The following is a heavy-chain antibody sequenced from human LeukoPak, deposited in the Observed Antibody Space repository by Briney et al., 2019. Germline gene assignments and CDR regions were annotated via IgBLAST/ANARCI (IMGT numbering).Heavy chain of an antibody. Sequence: SETLSLTCTVSGGSISSGNYYWSWIRQLPGQGLEWLGFIYHSGTTYYNQSLKSRVTMSLDTSKNQFSLKLRSVTAADTAVYYCARARLTIKPSWFDPWGQGTLVTVSS. CDR3: ARARLTIKPSWFDP. CDR2: IYHSGTT. V-gene: IGHV4-31*03. CDR1: GGSISSGNYY. J-gene: IGHJ5*02. D-gene: IGHD5-24*01.